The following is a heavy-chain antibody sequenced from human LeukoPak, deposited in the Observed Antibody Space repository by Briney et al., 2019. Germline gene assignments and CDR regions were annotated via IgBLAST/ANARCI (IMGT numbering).Heavy chain of an antibody. CDR3: ARDRIYSNSAIYYYMDV. J-gene: IGHJ6*03. V-gene: IGHV1-69*13. CDR1: GGTFSSYA. Sequence: ASVKVSCKASGGTFSSYAISWVRQAPGQGLEWMGGIIPIFGTANYAQKFQGRVTITADESTSTAYMELSSLRSEDTAVYYCARDRIYSNSAIYYYMDVWGKGTTVTVSS. D-gene: IGHD4-11*01. CDR2: IIPIFGTA.